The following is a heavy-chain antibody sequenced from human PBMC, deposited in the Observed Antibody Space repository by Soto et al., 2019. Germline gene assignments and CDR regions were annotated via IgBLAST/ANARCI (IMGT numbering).Heavy chain of an antibody. CDR1: GDNVARNSAA. J-gene: IGHJ6*02. CDR3: AGVVWFRGLDV. D-gene: IGHD3-16*01. CDR2: TYYRSRWEN. Sequence: SQTLSLTCDISGDNVARNSAAWHCIIHSPSRFLEWLGRTYYRSRWENDYALSVKSRITISPDTSKNQFSLHLYSVTPEDTAVYYCAGVVWFRGLDVWGQGTPVTVSS. V-gene: IGHV6-1*01.